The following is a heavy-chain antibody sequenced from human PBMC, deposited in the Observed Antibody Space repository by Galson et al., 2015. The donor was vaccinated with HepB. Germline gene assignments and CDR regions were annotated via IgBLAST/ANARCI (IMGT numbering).Heavy chain of an antibody. J-gene: IGHJ4*02. CDR2: IIPIFGTA. CDR1: GGTFSSYA. D-gene: IGHD5-18*01. V-gene: IGHV1-69*01. CDR3: ARRGGYSSGFDY. Sequence: SCAASGGTFSSYAISWVRQAPGQGLEWMGGIIPIFGTANYAQKFQGRVTITADESTSTAYMELSSLRSEDTAVYYCARRGGYSSGFDYWGQGTLVTVSS.